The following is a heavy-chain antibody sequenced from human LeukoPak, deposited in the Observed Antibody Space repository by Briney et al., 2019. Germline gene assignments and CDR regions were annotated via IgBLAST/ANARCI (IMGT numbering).Heavy chain of an antibody. V-gene: IGHV3-48*01. D-gene: IGHD3-22*01. Sequence: GGSLRLSCEASGFTFSNYSMNWVRQAPGKGLEWVSYIRSSSSTIYYADSVKGRFTISRDNPKNTVYLQMNSVRAEDTAVYYCAKDVKNGATSGYLVYWGQGTLVTVSS. CDR1: GFTFSNYS. CDR3: AKDVKNGATSGYLVY. CDR2: IRSSSSTI. J-gene: IGHJ4*02.